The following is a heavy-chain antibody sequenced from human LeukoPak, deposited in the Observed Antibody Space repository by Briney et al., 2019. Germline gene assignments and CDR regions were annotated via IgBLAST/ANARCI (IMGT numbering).Heavy chain of an antibody. Sequence: PGGSLRLSCAASGFTFRIYAMSWVRQAPGKGLEWVSTISGSDGSTNYADSVKGRFSISRDNSKNTLYLQMKSLRAEDTAVYYCAKELYGGYYDYWGQGTLVTVSS. V-gene: IGHV3-23*01. J-gene: IGHJ4*02. CDR2: ISGSDGST. CDR3: AKELYGGYYDY. D-gene: IGHD2/OR15-2a*01. CDR1: GFTFRIYA.